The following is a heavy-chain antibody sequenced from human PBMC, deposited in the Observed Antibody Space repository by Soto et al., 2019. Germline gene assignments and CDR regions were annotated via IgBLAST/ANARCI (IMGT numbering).Heavy chain of an antibody. V-gene: IGHV3-30-3*01. CDR1: GFTFSSYA. D-gene: IGHD6-13*01. Sequence: GGSLRLSCAASGFTFSSYAMHWVRQAPGKGLEWVAVISYDGSNKYYADSVKGRFTISRDNSKNTLYLQMNSLRAEDTAVYYCARDRGRYSSSWSYYYYGMDVWGQGTTVTVSS. J-gene: IGHJ6*02. CDR3: ARDRGRYSSSWSYYYYGMDV. CDR2: ISYDGSNK.